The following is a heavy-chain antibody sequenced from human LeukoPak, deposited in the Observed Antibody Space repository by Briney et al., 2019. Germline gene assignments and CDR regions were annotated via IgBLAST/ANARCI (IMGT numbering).Heavy chain of an antibody. CDR1: GGSITSYY. CDR2: IDYSGST. CDR3: ARVRRYCGSDCYNFDY. J-gene: IGHJ4*02. Sequence: SETLSLTCTVSGGSITSYYWSWIRQPPGKGLEWIGYIDYSGSTNYNPSLKSRVTISRDTSKNQFSLRLSSVTAADTAVYYCARVRRYCGSDCYNFDYWGQGTLVTVSS. D-gene: IGHD2-21*02. V-gene: IGHV4-59*01.